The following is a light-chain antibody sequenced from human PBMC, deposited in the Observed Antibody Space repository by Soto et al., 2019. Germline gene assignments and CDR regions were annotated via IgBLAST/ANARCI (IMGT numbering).Light chain of an antibody. J-gene: IGKJ3*01. Sequence: DIQMTQSPSTLSGSVGDRVTITCRASQTISSWLAWYQQKPGKAPKLLIYKASTLKSGVPSRFSGSGSGTEFTLTIGSLQPEDFATYYCQQVNSYPPLTFGPGTKVDIK. CDR1: QTISSW. V-gene: IGKV1-5*03. CDR3: QQVNSYPPLT. CDR2: KAS.